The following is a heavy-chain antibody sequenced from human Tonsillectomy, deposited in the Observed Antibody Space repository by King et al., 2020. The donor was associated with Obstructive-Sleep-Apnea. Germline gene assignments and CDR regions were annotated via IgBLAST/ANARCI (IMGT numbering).Heavy chain of an antibody. V-gene: IGHV3-33*01. D-gene: IGHD1-14*01. CDR3: ARDGISGIDY. CDR1: GSTFSTYG. CDR2: IWSDGSNT. Sequence: VQLVESGGGVVQPGGSLRLSCAASGSTFSTYGLHWVRQAPGKGLEWVAFIWSDGSNTHYADSVKGRFTISRDTSKKTLYLQISSLRAEDTALYYCARDGISGIDYWGQGVLVTVSS. J-gene: IGHJ4*02.